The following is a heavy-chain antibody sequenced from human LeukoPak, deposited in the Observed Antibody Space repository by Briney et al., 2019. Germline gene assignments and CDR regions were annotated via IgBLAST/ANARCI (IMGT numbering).Heavy chain of an antibody. CDR1: GFTFSSYA. V-gene: IGHV3-21*01. D-gene: IGHD2-21*02. J-gene: IGHJ4*02. CDR3: ARGVTAGDY. CDR2: VSSSGSDI. Sequence: PGGSLRLSCAASGFTFSSYAMSWVRQAPGKGLEWVSSVSSSGSDIYYADSMKGRFTISRDNAKNSLYLQMNNLRAEDTALYYCARGVTAGDYWGQGTLVTVSS.